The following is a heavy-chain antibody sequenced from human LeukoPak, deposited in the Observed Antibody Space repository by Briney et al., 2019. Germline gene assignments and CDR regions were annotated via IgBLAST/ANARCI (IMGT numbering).Heavy chain of an antibody. CDR2: INDDGSST. Sequence: GGSLRLSCAASGFTFSRYWMHGVRQAPGKGLVWVSRINDDGSSTTYSDSVRGRFTISRDNAKNTLYLQMNGLSAEDTAMYYCARMPGSSNYDGRGKDAFDIWGQGTMVTVSS. CDR3: ARMPGSSNYDGRGKDAFDI. V-gene: IGHV3-74*01. CDR1: GFTFSRYW. J-gene: IGHJ3*02. D-gene: IGHD3-22*01.